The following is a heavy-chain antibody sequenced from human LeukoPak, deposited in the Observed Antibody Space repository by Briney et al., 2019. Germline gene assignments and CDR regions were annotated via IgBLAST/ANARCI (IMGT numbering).Heavy chain of an antibody. J-gene: IGHJ4*02. Sequence: PSETLSLTCTVSGGSISSYYWSWIRQPPGKGLEWIGYIYYSGSTNYNPSLKSRVTISVDTSKNQFSLKLSSVTGADTAVYYCAGERGEEYSSGWYKTNHFDNWGQGIRVTVSS. D-gene: IGHD6-19*01. CDR1: GGSISSYY. CDR2: IYYSGST. CDR3: AGERGEEYSSGWYKTNHFDN. V-gene: IGHV4-59*12.